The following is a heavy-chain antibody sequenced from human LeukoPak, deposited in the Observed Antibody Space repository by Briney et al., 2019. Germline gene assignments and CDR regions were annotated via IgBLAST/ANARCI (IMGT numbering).Heavy chain of an antibody. D-gene: IGHD1-7*01. CDR2: INPSGTT. CDR3: AKCSETGTTRWFDP. CDR1: GYTFTSYC. J-gene: IGHJ5*02. V-gene: IGHV1-46*01. Sequence: ASVKVSCKASGYTFTSYCLHWVRQAPGQGLEWMGLINPSGTTTYARNFQGRVTMTRDTSASTAYMELSSLRSADTAVYYCAKCSETGTTRWFDPWGQGTLVTVSS.